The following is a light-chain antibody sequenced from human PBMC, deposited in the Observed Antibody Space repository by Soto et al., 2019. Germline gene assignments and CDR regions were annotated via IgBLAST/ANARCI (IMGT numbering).Light chain of an antibody. J-gene: IGLJ1*01. CDR1: SGFVWSPSL. CDR3: LSYTSSGTYV. V-gene: IGLV2-14*02. Sequence: QTVLAHPASLSGSPGESSTISCTGTSGFVWSPSLVSWYQQHPGKAPKVMISEGHRRPSGVPDRFSGSTSVNSASLTISGLQAEDETDYYRLSYTSSGTYVFGTGTKVTVL. CDR2: EGH.